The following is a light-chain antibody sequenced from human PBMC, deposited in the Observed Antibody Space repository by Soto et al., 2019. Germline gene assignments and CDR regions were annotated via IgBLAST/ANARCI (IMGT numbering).Light chain of an antibody. CDR3: QQSYNAPRT. J-gene: IGKJ1*01. CDR1: QSISNY. Sequence: DIQMTQSPYSLSASVGDRVTITCRASQSISNYLNWYQQKPGKEPRLLINDASSLKSGVPSRFSGSGSGTDFTLTISSLQPEDFAIYYCQQSYNAPRTSGPGTKVDI. CDR2: DAS. V-gene: IGKV1-39*01.